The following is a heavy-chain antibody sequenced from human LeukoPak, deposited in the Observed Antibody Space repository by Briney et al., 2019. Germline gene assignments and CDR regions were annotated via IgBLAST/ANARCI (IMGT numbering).Heavy chain of an antibody. D-gene: IGHD1-26*01. CDR1: GFTFGSYA. J-gene: IGHJ4*02. V-gene: IGHV3-23*01. Sequence: GGSLRLSCGASGFTFGSYAMTWVRQAPGKGPEWVSGISGGGGSTFYADSVRGRFTVSRDNSKNTLYLQMDSLRVDDTAIYYCARDGGIAGSTTYFDYWGQGTLATVSS. CDR2: ISGGGGST. CDR3: ARDGGIAGSTTYFDY.